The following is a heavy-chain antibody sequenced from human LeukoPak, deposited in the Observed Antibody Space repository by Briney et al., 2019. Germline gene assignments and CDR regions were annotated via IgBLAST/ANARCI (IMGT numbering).Heavy chain of an antibody. Sequence: GGSLRLSCAASGFTFSSQWMHWFRQAPGKGLVWVSRINSVGSSTNYADSVKGRFTISRDNAENTLYLQMNSLRAEDTAVYYCARVRDNNYSWFDYWGRGTLVTVPS. CDR2: INSVGSST. D-gene: IGHD4-11*01. CDR1: GFTFSSQW. V-gene: IGHV3-74*01. CDR3: ARVRDNNYSWFDY. J-gene: IGHJ4*02.